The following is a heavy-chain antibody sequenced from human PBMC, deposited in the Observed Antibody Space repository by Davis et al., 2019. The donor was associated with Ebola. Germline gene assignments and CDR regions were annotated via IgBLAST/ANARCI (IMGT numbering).Heavy chain of an antibody. V-gene: IGHV3-30*18. CDR1: GFTFSSYG. CDR2: ISYDGSNK. J-gene: IGHJ6*02. CDR3: AKDRDCSSTSCYYYYYGMDV. Sequence: GESLKISCAASGFTFSSYGMHWVRQAPGKGLEWVAVISYDGSNKYYADSVKGRFTISRDNSKNTLYLQMNSLRAEDTAVYYCAKDRDCSSTSCYYYYYGMDVWGQGTTVTVSS. D-gene: IGHD2-2*01.